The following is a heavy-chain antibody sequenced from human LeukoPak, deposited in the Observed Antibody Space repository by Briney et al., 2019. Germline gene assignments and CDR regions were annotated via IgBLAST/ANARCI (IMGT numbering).Heavy chain of an antibody. V-gene: IGHV4-39*01. D-gene: IGHD6-6*01. CDR1: GGSISSSSYY. J-gene: IGHJ4*02. CDR3: ARLLYSSSSDRFDY. CDR2: FYYSGST. Sequence: SETLSLTCTVSGGSISSSSYYWGWIRQPPGKGLEWIGSFYYSGSTYYNPSLKSRVTISVDTSKNQFSLKLSSVTAADTAVYYCARLLYSSSSDRFDYWGQGTLVTVSS.